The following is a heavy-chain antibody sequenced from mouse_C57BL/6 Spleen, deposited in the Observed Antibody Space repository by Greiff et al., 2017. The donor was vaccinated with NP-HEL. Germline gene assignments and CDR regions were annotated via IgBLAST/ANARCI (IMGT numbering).Heavy chain of an antibody. J-gene: IGHJ1*03. CDR1: GYTFTSYW. D-gene: IGHD2-2*01. Sequence: QVQLQQPGAELVKPGASVKLSCKASGYTFTSYWMHWVKQRPGQGLEWIGMIHPNSGSTNYNEKFKSKATLTVDKSSSTAYMQLSSLTSEDSAVDYCARRDGYDGRGCVWYFGGWGTGATVT. V-gene: IGHV1-64*01. CDR3: ARRDGYDGRGCVWYFGG. CDR2: IHPNSGST.